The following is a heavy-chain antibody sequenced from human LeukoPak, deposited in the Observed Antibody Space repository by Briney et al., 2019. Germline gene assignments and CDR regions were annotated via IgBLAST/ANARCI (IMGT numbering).Heavy chain of an antibody. CDR1: GFTFSDHY. Sequence: GGSLRLSCAASGFTFSDHYMDWVRQAPGKGLEWVGRTRDKANSYTTEYAASVKGRFTISRADSKNSLYLQMNSLKTEDTAVYYCVTGATGTLDYWGQGTLVTVSP. D-gene: IGHD1-1*01. CDR3: VTGATGTLDY. J-gene: IGHJ4*02. CDR2: TRDKANSYTT. V-gene: IGHV3-72*01.